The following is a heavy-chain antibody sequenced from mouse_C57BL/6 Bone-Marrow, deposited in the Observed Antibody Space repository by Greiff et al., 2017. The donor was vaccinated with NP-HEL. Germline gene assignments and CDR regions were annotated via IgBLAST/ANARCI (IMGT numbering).Heavy chain of an antibody. CDR3: VRARGIYHDYEGAY. CDR2: IRSKSSNYAT. V-gene: IGHV10-3*01. J-gene: IGHJ3*01. CDR1: GFTFNTYA. Sequence: EVMLVESGGGLVQPKGSLKLSCAASGFTFNTYAMHWVRQAPGKGLEWVARIRSKSSNYATYYADSVKDRFTISRDDSQSMLYLQMNNLKTEDTAMYYCVRARGIYHDYEGAYWGQGTLVTVSA. D-gene: IGHD2-4*01.